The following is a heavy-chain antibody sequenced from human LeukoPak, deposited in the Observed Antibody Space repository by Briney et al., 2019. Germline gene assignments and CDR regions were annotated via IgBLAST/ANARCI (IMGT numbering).Heavy chain of an antibody. V-gene: IGHV3-23*01. Sequence: PGGSLRLSCAASGFTFSSYAMNWVRQAPGKGLEWVSAITGSGGSTYYADSVKGRFTISRDNSKNTLYLQMTSLRAEDTAVYYCAKDQVWIVVGSFDYWGQGTLVTVSS. J-gene: IGHJ4*02. D-gene: IGHD3-22*01. CDR2: ITGSGGST. CDR1: GFTFSSYA. CDR3: AKDQVWIVVGSFDY.